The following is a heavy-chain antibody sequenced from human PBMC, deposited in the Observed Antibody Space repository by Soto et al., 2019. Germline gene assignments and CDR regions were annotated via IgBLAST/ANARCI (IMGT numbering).Heavy chain of an antibody. CDR3: ARDIAVAGTADY. CDR1: GFTFSSYA. J-gene: IGHJ4*02. Sequence: QVQLVESGGGVVQPGRSLRLSCAASGFTFSSYAMHWVRQAPGKGLEWVAVISYDGSNKYYADSVKGRFTISRDNSKNTLYLQMNSLRAEDTAVYYCARDIAVAGTADYWGQGTLVTGSS. CDR2: ISYDGSNK. D-gene: IGHD6-19*01. V-gene: IGHV3-30-3*01.